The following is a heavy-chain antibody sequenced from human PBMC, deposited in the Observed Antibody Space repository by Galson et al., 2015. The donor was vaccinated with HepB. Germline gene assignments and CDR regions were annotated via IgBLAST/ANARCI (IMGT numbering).Heavy chain of an antibody. J-gene: IGHJ4*02. CDR1: GSTFISSA. Sequence: SVKVSCKASGSTFISSAMQWVRQARGQRPEWIGWIVVGSGNTNYAQKFQERITITRDMSTSTAYTELSSLRSEDTAIYYCAKARCTTTSCYGGDFDYWGQGTLVTVSS. CDR2: IVVGSGNT. CDR3: AKARCTTTSCYGGDFDY. V-gene: IGHV1-58*02. D-gene: IGHD2-2*01.